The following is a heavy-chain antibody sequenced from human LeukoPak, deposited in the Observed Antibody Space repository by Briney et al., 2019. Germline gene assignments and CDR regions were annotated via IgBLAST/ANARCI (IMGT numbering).Heavy chain of an antibody. Sequence: SETLSLTCTVSGGSISSSSYYWGWIRQPPGKGLEWIGSIYYSGSTYYNPSLKSRVTISVDTSKNQFSLKLSSETAADTAVYYCARQYYYDSSGYYNYYFDYWGQGTLVTVSS. CDR2: IYYSGST. V-gene: IGHV4-39*01. D-gene: IGHD3-22*01. J-gene: IGHJ4*02. CDR1: GGSISSSSYY. CDR3: ARQYYYDSSGYYNYYFDY.